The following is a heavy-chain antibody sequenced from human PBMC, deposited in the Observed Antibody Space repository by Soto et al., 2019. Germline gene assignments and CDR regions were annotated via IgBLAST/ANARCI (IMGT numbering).Heavy chain of an antibody. J-gene: IGHJ5*02. D-gene: IGHD3-9*01. CDR1: GGSTRNYF. Sequence: TLSLTCTVSGGSTRNYFWSWIRQPPGKGLEWIGCIYYSGTTNYNSSLKSRVTISLDTSKNQFSLRLRSVTAADTAVYYCARYVNPYDTAVWFDPWGQGTLVTVS. V-gene: IGHV4-59*01. CDR3: ARYVNPYDTAVWFDP. CDR2: IYYSGTT.